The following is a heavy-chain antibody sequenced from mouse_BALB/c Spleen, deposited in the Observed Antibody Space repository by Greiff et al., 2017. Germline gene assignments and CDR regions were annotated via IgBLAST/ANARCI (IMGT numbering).Heavy chain of an antibody. V-gene: IGHV5-17*02. J-gene: IGHJ4*01. CDR1: GFTFSSFG. CDR3: ARWITIPYYAMDY. Sequence: VQLQQSGGGLVQPGGSRKLSCAASGFTFSSFGMHWVRQAPEKGLEWVAYISSGSSTIYYADTVKGRFTISRDNPKNTLFLQMTSLRSEDTAMYYCARWITIPYYAMDYWGQGTSVTVSS. D-gene: IGHD2-4*01. CDR2: ISSGSSTI.